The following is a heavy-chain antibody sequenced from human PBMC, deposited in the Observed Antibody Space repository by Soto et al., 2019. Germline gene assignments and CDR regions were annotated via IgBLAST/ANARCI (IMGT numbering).Heavy chain of an antibody. Sequence: PSETLSLTCFVSGGSFTNYYWTWIRQSPGKGLEWIGEINHSGSTNYNPSLKSRVTILVDTSKNRFSLKLSSVTAADTAVYYCARVRHGTYYYYGMDVWGQRTTVTVSS. D-gene: IGHD1-1*01. CDR3: ARVRHGTYYYYGMDV. J-gene: IGHJ6*02. CDR1: GGSFTNYY. V-gene: IGHV4-34*01. CDR2: INHSGST.